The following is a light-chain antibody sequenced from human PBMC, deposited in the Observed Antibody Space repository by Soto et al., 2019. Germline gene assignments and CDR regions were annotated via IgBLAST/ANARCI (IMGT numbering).Light chain of an antibody. V-gene: IGLV2-14*01. J-gene: IGLJ1*01. Sequence: QSALTQPASVSGSPGQSITISCTGTSSDVGGYNYVSWYQQHPGKVPKLMIYEVSNRPSGVSNRFSGSKSGNTASLTISGLQAEDEADYYCSSYTSSSTPNNYVFGTGTKVTVL. CDR2: EVS. CDR1: SSDVGGYNY. CDR3: SSYTSSSTPNNYV.